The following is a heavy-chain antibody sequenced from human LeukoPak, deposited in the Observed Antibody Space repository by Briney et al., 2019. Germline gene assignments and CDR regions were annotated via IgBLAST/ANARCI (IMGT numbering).Heavy chain of an antibody. CDR1: GFTFSTSW. V-gene: IGHV3-7*04. Sequence: PGGSLRLSCAASGFTFSTSWMNWVRQAPGKGLEWVANIKEDGREEYYVDSVKGRFTISRDNARKSLYLQMNSLRVEDTAVYYCARGYSGYEFGYWGQGTLVTVSS. CDR2: IKEDGREE. CDR3: ARGYSGYEFGY. D-gene: IGHD5-12*01. J-gene: IGHJ4*02.